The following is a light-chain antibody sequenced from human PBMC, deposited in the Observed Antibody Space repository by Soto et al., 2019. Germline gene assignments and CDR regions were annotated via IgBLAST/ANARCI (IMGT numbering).Light chain of an antibody. Sequence: QLVLTQPPSVSGAPGQRVTISCTGSSSNIGAGYDVHWYQQLPGTAPKLLIYGNSNRPSGVPDRFSGSKSGTSASLAITGLQAEDEADYYCQSYASSPHVVFGGGTKLTVL. J-gene: IGLJ2*01. CDR3: QSYASSPHVV. CDR1: SSNIGAGYD. V-gene: IGLV1-40*01. CDR2: GNS.